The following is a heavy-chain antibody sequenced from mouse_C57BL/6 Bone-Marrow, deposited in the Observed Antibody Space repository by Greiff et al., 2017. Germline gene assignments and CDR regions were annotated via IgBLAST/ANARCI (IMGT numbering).Heavy chain of an antibody. Sequence: VQLQQSGAELVKPGASVKLSCKASGYTFPTYSMPWVKQRPGRGLEWIGRIDPNSGGTKYNEKFKSKATLTVDKPSSTASMQLSSLTSEDSAVYYCAREGFEYGSSYYYFDYWGQGTSLTVSS. CDR2: IDPNSGGT. D-gene: IGHD1-1*01. CDR3: AREGFEYGSSYYYFDY. CDR1: GYTFPTYS. V-gene: IGHV1-62-3*01. J-gene: IGHJ2*02.